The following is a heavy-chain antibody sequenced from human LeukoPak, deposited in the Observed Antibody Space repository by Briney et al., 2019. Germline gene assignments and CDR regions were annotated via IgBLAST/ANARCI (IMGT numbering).Heavy chain of an antibody. CDR3: ARVGYYGDYALALDH. V-gene: IGHV3-23*01. D-gene: IGHD4-17*01. J-gene: IGHJ4*01. CDR2: ITGGGDRT. CDR1: GFSFSNYG. Sequence: GGSLRLSCAAFGFSFSNYGMNWVRQAPGKGLEWVSGITGGGDRTYYADSVKGRFTISRDNSKNTVYLQMNSLTVEDTALYYCARVGYYGDYALALDHWGHGTLVSVST.